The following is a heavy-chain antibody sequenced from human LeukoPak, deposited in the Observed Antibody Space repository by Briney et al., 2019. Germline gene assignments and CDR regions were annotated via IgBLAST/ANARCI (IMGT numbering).Heavy chain of an antibody. CDR3: AKGTMVRGVSLPGWFDP. Sequence: GGSLRLSCAASGFTFTSYAMSWVRQAPGKGLEWVSAISGSGGSTYYADSVKGRFTISRDNSKNTLYLQMNSLRAEDTAVYYCAKGTMVRGVSLPGWFDPWGQGTLVTVSS. V-gene: IGHV3-23*01. D-gene: IGHD3-10*01. CDR1: GFTFTSYA. J-gene: IGHJ5*02. CDR2: ISGSGGST.